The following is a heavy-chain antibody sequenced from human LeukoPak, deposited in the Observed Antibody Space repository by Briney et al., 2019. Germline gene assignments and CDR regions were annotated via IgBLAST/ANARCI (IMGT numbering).Heavy chain of an antibody. V-gene: IGHV4-4*07. CDR3: ASEGNTVTTNYYYYYMDV. D-gene: IGHD4-17*01. J-gene: IGHJ6*03. CDR2: IYTSGST. CDR1: GGSISSYY. Sequence: SETLSLTCTVSGGSISSYYWSWIRQPAGKGLEWIGRIYTSGSTNYNPSLKSRVTMSADTSKNQFSLKLSSVTAADTAVYYCASEGNTVTTNYYYYYMDVWGKGTTVTVSS.